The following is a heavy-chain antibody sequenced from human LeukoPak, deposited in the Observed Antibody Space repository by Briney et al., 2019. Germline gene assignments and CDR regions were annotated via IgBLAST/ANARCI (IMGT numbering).Heavy chain of an antibody. D-gene: IGHD1-14*01. CDR1: GGSISGTNYY. CDR3: ARHGTISSESYFDY. Sequence: SETLSLTCTVSGGSISGTNYYWGWMRQTPGKGLDWIGSSDYSGTTYYNPSLKSRVTGFVDTSKNQVSLRLSSVTAADTAVYYCARHGTISSESYFDYWGQGALVTVSS. CDR2: SDYSGTT. J-gene: IGHJ4*02. V-gene: IGHV4-39*01.